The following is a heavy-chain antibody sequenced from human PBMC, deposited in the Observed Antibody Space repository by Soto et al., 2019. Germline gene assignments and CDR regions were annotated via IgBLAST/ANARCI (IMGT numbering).Heavy chain of an antibody. CDR3: VRAVTGSTLDY. V-gene: IGHV3-30*15. Sequence: ESGGGVVQPGKSLRLSCAASGFTLSSYAMHWVRQAPGKGLEWVALISYDAENEYYADSVKGRFTISRDNSKNTLFLQMSSLKTEDTAVYYCVRAVTGSTLDYWGQGTLVTVSS. CDR2: ISYDAENE. CDR1: GFTLSSYA. J-gene: IGHJ4*02. D-gene: IGHD2-21*02.